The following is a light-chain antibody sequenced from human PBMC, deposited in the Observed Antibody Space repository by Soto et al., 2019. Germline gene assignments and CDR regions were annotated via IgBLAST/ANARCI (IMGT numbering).Light chain of an antibody. CDR1: QDIHTW. J-gene: IGKJ3*01. Sequence: DIQMTQSPSSVSASVGDRVTITCRASQDIHTWLAWYQQKPGKAPNLLIYGASTLQSGVPSRFSASGSGRDFTLTISSLQPEDFATDYCQLANSFPFAFGPGTKGDFK. CDR2: GAS. CDR3: QLANSFPFA. V-gene: IGKV1-12*02.